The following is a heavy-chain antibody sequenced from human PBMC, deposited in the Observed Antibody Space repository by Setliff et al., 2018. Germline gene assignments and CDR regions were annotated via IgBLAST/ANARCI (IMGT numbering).Heavy chain of an antibody. D-gene: IGHD3-10*01. V-gene: IGHV1-69*10. CDR2: IIPILGIA. Sequence: SVKVSCKASGGTFSSYAISWVRQAPGQGLEWMGGIIPILGIANYAQKFQGRVTITADESTSTAYMELSSLRSEDTAVYYCARDVFPVVTMVRGPSSDAFDNWGQGTMVTVSS. CDR3: ARDVFPVVTMVRGPSSDAFDN. CDR1: GGTFSSYA. J-gene: IGHJ3*02.